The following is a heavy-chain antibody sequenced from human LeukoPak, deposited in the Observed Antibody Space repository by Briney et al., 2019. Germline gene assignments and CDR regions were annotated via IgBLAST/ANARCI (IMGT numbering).Heavy chain of an antibody. Sequence: GGSLRLSCAASGFTFSNAWMNWVRQAPGKGLEWVSSISSSSSYIYYADSVKGRFTISRDNAKKSVYLQMNSLRAEDTAVYYCARAYSERYGLGYYYMDVWGKGTTVTISS. V-gene: IGHV3-21*01. CDR2: ISSSSSYI. CDR1: GFTFSNAW. J-gene: IGHJ6*03. CDR3: ARAYSERYGLGYYYMDV. D-gene: IGHD1-26*01.